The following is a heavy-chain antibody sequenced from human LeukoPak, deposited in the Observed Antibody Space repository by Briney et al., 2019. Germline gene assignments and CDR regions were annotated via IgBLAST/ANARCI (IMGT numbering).Heavy chain of an antibody. CDR3: ARRELAPVAFDI. CDR2: IYYSGTT. D-gene: IGHD1-1*01. CDR1: GGSISSYY. J-gene: IGHJ3*02. Sequence: SETLSLTCTVSGGSISSYYWSWIRQPPGKGLEWIGYIYYSGTTNYNPSLKSRVTMSIDTSKNQFSLKLSSVTAADTAVYYCARRELAPVAFDIWGQGTMVTVSS. V-gene: IGHV4-59*08.